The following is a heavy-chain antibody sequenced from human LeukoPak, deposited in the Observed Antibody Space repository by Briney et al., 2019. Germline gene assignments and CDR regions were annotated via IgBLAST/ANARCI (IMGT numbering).Heavy chain of an antibody. CDR3: ARHAETHY. CDR2: IYYSGST. J-gene: IGHJ4*02. CDR1: TFSSYV. Sequence: TFSSYVMSWVRQPPGKGLEWIGSIYYSGSTYYNPSLKSRVTISVDTSKNQFSLKLSSVTAADTAVYYCARHAETHYWGQGTLVTVSS. V-gene: IGHV4-39*01.